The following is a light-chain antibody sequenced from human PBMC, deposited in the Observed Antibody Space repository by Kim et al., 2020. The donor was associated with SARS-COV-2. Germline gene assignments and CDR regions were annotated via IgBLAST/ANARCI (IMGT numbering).Light chain of an antibody. CDR3: QAWDSSTGVV. V-gene: IGLV3-1*01. J-gene: IGLJ2*01. CDR1: KLGDKY. CDR2: QDS. Sequence: SYELTQPPSVSVYPGQTASITCSGDKLGDKYACWYQQKPGQSPVLVIYQDSKRPSGIPERFAGSNSGNTATLTISGTQAMDEDDYYCQAWDSSTGVVFGG.